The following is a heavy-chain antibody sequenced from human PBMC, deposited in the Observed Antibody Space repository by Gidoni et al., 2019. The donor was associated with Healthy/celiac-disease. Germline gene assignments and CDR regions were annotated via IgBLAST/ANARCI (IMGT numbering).Heavy chain of an antibody. Sequence: QVQLQESGPGLVKPSQTLSLTCTVSGGSISSGSYYWSWIRQPAGKGLEWIGRIYTSGSTNYNPSLKSRVTISVDTSKNQFSLKLSSGTAADTAVYYCARGGWWSCSRTSCYTANWFDPWGQGTLVTVSS. CDR1: GGSISSGSYY. J-gene: IGHJ5*02. V-gene: IGHV4-61*02. CDR2: IYTSGST. D-gene: IGHD2-2*02. CDR3: ARGGWWSCSRTSCYTANWFDP.